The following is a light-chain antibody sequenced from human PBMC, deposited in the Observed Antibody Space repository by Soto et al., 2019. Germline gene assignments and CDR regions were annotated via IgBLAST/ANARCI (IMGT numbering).Light chain of an antibody. CDR1: HSVSSR. CDR2: DAS. CDR3: QQYNNWPWT. V-gene: IGKV3-15*01. J-gene: IGKJ1*01. Sequence: EVVMTQSPGTLSVSPGERVTISCRASHSVSSRLVWYQRKPGQAPRLLIYDASTRATGVPGRFSGSGSGTEFTLTISSLQSEDFAVCYCQQYNNWPWTFGQGTKVEIK.